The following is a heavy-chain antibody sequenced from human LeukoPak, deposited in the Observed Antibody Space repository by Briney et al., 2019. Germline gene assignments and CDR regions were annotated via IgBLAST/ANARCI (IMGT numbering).Heavy chain of an antibody. Sequence: SETLSLTCTVSGGSISSSYYYWGWIRQPPGKGLEWIGSISYSGSTYYNPSLESRVTISVDTSRNQFSLKLSSVTAADTAVYYCAREDRAYGMDVWGQGTTVTVSS. CDR3: AREDRAYGMDV. J-gene: IGHJ6*02. D-gene: IGHD3-10*01. V-gene: IGHV4-39*07. CDR2: ISYSGST. CDR1: GGSISSSYYY.